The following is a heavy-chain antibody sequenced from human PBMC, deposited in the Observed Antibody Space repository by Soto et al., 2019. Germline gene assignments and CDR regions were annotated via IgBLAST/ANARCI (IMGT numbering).Heavy chain of an antibody. CDR1: GAALNSGNYH. CDR2: IYVTGAV. V-gene: IGHV4-31*03. D-gene: IGHD2-21*01. CDR3: ARLRIATNNYKWFDP. Sequence: SETLSLTCSVSGAALNSGNYHWSWIRQVPGKGLEWIGHIYVTGAVDYNPSLRDRITISQDTSERQFSLNLRLVTAADTAVYYCARLRIATNNYKWFDPWGQGTLVTVS. J-gene: IGHJ5*02.